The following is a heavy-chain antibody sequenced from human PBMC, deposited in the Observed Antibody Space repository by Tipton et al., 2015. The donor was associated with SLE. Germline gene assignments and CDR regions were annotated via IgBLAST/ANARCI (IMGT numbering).Heavy chain of an antibody. CDR1: GGSISSYY. D-gene: IGHD3-3*01. CDR2: IYYSGIT. J-gene: IGHJ4*02. Sequence: TLSLTCTVSGGSISSYYWSWIRQPPGKGLEWIGYIYYSGITNYNPSLKSRLTVSVDTSMNQFALRLNSVTAADTAVYYCARTFWSGYSSPSYYFDYWGLGTLVTVSS. V-gene: IGHV4-59*08. CDR3: ARTFWSGYSSPSYYFDY.